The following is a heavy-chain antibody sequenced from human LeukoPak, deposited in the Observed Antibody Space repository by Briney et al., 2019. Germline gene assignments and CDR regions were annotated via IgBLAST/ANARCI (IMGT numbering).Heavy chain of an antibody. D-gene: IGHD3-22*01. Sequence: GASVTVSCKASGYTFTGYYMHWVRQAPGQGLEWMGWINPNSGGTNDAQKFQGRVTMTRDTSISTAYMELSRLRSDDTAVYYWARLATRLDFDYWGQGTLVTLPS. J-gene: IGHJ4*02. CDR1: GYTFTGYY. V-gene: IGHV1-2*02. CDR3: ARLATRLDFDY. CDR2: INPNSGGT.